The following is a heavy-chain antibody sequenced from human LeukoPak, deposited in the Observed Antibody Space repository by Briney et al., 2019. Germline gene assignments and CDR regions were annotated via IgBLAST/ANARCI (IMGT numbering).Heavy chain of an antibody. Sequence: GGSLRLSCAASGFTFSSYDMHWVRQATGKGLEWVSAIGTAGDTYYPGSVKGRFTISRENAKNSLYLQMNSLRAGDTAVYYCASGQRRRYCSGGSCYRYWYFDLWGRGTLVTVSS. D-gene: IGHD2-15*01. J-gene: IGHJ2*01. CDR2: IGTAGDT. CDR3: ASGQRRRYCSGGSCYRYWYFDL. CDR1: GFTFSSYD. V-gene: IGHV3-13*01.